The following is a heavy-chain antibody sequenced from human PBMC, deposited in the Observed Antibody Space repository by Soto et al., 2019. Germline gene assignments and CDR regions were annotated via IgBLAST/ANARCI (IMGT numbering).Heavy chain of an antibody. J-gene: IGHJ4*02. V-gene: IGHV3-53*02. D-gene: IGHD5-12*01. Sequence: EVQLVETGGGLIQPGGSLRLSCAASGFTVSSNYMSWVRQAPGKGLEWVSVIYSGGSTYYADSVKGRFTISRDNSKNTLYLQMNSLIAEDTAVYYCARGLASGATSPFDYWGQGTLVTVSS. CDR2: IYSGGST. CDR3: ARGLASGATSPFDY. CDR1: GFTVSSNY.